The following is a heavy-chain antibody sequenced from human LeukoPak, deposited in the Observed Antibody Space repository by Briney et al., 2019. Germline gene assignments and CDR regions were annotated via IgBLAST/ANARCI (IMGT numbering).Heavy chain of an antibody. Sequence: SETLSLTCTVSGGSISSYYWSWIRQPPGKGLEWIGYIYYSGSTNYNPSLKSRVTISVDTSKNQFSLKLSSVTAADTAVYYCARVVGPPLASVTTFDYWGQGTLVTVSS. CDR2: IYYSGST. D-gene: IGHD4-11*01. CDR1: GGSISSYY. V-gene: IGHV4-59*08. CDR3: ARVVGPPLASVTTFDY. J-gene: IGHJ4*02.